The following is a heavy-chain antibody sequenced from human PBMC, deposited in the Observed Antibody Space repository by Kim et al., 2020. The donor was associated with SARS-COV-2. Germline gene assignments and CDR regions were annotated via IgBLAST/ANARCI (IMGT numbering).Heavy chain of an antibody. D-gene: IGHD1-26*01. J-gene: IGHJ4*02. CDR1: GFTFSTSP. Sequence: GGSLRLSCAASGFTFSTSPTGWVRQAPGKGLEWVSRISWDGTRTYYADSVKGRVTMSSDKSRNTLYLHMNNLRVEDTAVYYCAKGVINSGFDYWGQGTQVTVSS. CDR2: ISWDGTRT. V-gene: IGHV3-23*01. CDR3: AKGVINSGFDY.